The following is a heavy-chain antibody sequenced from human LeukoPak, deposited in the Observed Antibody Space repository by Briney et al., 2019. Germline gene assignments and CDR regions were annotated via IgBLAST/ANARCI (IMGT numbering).Heavy chain of an antibody. CDR3: ARDYRPGYCSSTSCYAAWFDP. V-gene: IGHV3-21*01. J-gene: IGHJ5*02. CDR2: ISSSSSYI. Sequence: PGGSLRLSCAASGFTSSSYSMNWVRQAPGKGLEWVSSISSSSSYIYYADSVKGRFTISRDNAKNSLYLQMNSLRAEDTAVYYCARDYRPGYCSSTSCYAAWFDPWGQGTLVTVSS. CDR1: GFTSSSYS. D-gene: IGHD2-2*01.